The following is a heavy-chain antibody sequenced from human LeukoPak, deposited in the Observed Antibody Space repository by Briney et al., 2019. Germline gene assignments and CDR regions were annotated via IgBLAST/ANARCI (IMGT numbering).Heavy chain of an antibody. D-gene: IGHD3-10*01. CDR2: ISGGGGRT. V-gene: IGHV3-23*01. CDR3: AKDPYYYGSGTLDY. J-gene: IGHJ4*02. Sequence: GGSLRLSCAASGFTFSNYAMNWVRQAPGKGLEWVSAISGGGGRTYYADSVRGRFTISRDNSENTLNVQMSNLRAEDTAVYYCAKDPYYYGSGTLDYWGQGALVTVSS. CDR1: GFTFSNYA.